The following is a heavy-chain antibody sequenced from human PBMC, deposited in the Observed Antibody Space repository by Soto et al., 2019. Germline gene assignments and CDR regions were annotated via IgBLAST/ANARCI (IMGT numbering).Heavy chain of an antibody. D-gene: IGHD2-8*01. Sequence: PGGSLRLSCAASGFTFSSYEMNWVRQAPGKGLEWVSYISSSGSTIYYADSVKGRFTISRDNAKNSLYLQMNSLRAEDTAVYYCARDLGYCTNGVCPNYYYYGMDVWGQGTTVTVSS. CDR1: GFTFSSYE. J-gene: IGHJ6*02. V-gene: IGHV3-48*03. CDR2: ISSSGSTI. CDR3: ARDLGYCTNGVCPNYYYYGMDV.